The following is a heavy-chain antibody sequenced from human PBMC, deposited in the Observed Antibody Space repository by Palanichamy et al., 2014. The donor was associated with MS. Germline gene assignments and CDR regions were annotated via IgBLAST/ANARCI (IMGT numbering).Heavy chain of an antibody. CDR3: ARQMMIPRFDY. CDR2: MYYGGTT. Sequence: LQLQESGPGLLKPSETLSLTYTVSGGSIGSNYHYWAWIRRPPGKGLEWLGSMYYGGTTFYNPSLRSRISTSIDTLKNQFSLKLTSVTATDTAVYYCARQMMIPRFDYWGQGIPVIVSS. V-gene: IGHV4-39*01. J-gene: IGHJ4*02. CDR1: GGSIGSNYHY. D-gene: IGHD3-16*01.